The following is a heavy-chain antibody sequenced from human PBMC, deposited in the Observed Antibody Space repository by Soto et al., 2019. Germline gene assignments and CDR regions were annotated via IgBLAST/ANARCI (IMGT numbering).Heavy chain of an antibody. CDR3: ARTLSGYSSSWYY. Sequence: SETLSLTCTVSGGSISSGDYYWSWIRQPPGKGLEWIGYIYYSGSTYYNPSLKSRVTISVDTSKNQFSLKLNSVTAADTAVYYCARTLSGYSSSWYYWGQGTLVTVSS. J-gene: IGHJ4*02. D-gene: IGHD6-13*01. CDR1: GGSISSGDYY. CDR2: IYYSGST. V-gene: IGHV4-30-4*01.